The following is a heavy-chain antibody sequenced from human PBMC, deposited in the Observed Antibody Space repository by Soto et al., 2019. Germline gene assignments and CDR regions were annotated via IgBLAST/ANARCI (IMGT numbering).Heavy chain of an antibody. D-gene: IGHD1-26*01. V-gene: IGHV3-48*02. CDR1: GFTFHDYA. CDR2: ISSGSKTI. CDR3: TREDILGARSFDY. J-gene: IGHJ4*02. Sequence: GGSLRLSCATSGFTFHDYAMSWVRQAPGKGLEWISYISSGSKTIYYADSVKGRFTVSRDNAKNSQYLQMNSLRDEDTAVYYCTREDILGARSFDYWGQGTLVTVSS.